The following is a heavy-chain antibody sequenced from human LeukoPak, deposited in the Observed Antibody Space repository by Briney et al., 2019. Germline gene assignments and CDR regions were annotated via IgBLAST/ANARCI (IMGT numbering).Heavy chain of an antibody. J-gene: IGHJ4*02. CDR2: ISGGGGAT. CDR3: AKDSSSSPYYFDY. Sequence: PPGGSLRLXCAASGFTFSSYAMSWVRQAPGKGLEWVSAISGGGGATYYAFSVKGRITISRDNSKSTLYLQMSSLRAEDTAVYYCAKDSSSSPYYFDYWGQGTLVTVSS. V-gene: IGHV3-23*01. D-gene: IGHD6-6*01. CDR1: GFTFSSYA.